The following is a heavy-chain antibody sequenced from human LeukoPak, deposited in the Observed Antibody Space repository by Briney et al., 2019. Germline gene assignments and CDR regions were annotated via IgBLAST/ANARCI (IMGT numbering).Heavy chain of an antibody. Sequence: SETLSLTCTVSGGPVTKTTYYWGRIRQSPGKQLEWIGSVYHGVATYYNPSLKSRVTISVDTSKNQFSLNLNSVTAADTAVYYCGRVAQQWLAASAFDIWGQGAMVTVSS. CDR3: GRVAQQWLAASAFDI. CDR2: VYHGVAT. CDR1: GGPVTKTTYY. V-gene: IGHV4-39*01. D-gene: IGHD6-19*01. J-gene: IGHJ3*02.